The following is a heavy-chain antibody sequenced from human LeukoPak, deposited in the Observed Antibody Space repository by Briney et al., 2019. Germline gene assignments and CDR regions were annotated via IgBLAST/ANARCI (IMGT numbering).Heavy chain of an antibody. CDR2: IYYSGST. V-gene: IGHV4-30-4*08. J-gene: IGHJ3*02. Sequence: SETLSLTCTVSGGSISSGDYYWSWMRQPPGKGLEWIGYIYYSGSTYYNPSLKSRVTISVDTSKNQFSLKLSSVTAADTAVYYCARVDCSSTSCYTGDAFDIWGQGTMVTVSS. CDR1: GGSISSGDYY. CDR3: ARVDCSSTSCYTGDAFDI. D-gene: IGHD2-2*02.